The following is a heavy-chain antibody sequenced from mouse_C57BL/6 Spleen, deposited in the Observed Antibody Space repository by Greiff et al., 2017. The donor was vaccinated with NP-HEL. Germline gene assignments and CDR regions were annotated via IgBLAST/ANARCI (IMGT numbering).Heavy chain of an antibody. J-gene: IGHJ3*01. CDR1: GYAFSSSW. V-gene: IGHV1-82*01. CDR2: IYPGDGDT. Sequence: QVQLQQSGPELVKPGASVKISCKASGYAFSSSWMNWVKQRPGKGLEWIGRIYPGDGDTNYNGKFKGKATLTADKSSSTAYMQLSSLTSEDSAVYFCARGGGYDPAWCAYWGQGTLVTVSA. D-gene: IGHD2-2*01. CDR3: ARGGGYDPAWCAY.